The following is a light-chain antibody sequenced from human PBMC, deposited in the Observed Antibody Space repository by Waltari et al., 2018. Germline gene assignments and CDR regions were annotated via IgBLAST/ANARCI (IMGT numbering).Light chain of an antibody. CDR3: QQRSTWPSIT. J-gene: IGKJ5*01. CDR1: QSVNTN. CDR2: SAS. V-gene: IGKV3-11*01. Sequence: EIVLTQSPATLSLSPGESGTLSCRASQSVNTNLAWYQQRPGQAPRLLIYSASDRATGIPARFSGSGSGTDFTLTISSLERGDFAVYYCQQRSTWPSITFGQGTRLEIK.